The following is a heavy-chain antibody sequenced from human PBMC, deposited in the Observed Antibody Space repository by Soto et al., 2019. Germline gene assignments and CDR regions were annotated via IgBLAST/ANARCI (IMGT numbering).Heavy chain of an antibody. CDR1: GLTFSRYE. CDR3: ATRSGGGGAFDF. J-gene: IGHJ3*01. V-gene: IGHV3-48*03. Sequence: PGGSLRLSCAASGLTFSRYEVNWVRQAPGKGLEWIAYIHSSGTTMYYADSVKGRFTISSDNAKNSLCLQLNSLSAEDTAVYYCATRSGGGGAFDFWGQGTMVTVSS. CDR2: IHSSGTTM. D-gene: IGHD3-10*01.